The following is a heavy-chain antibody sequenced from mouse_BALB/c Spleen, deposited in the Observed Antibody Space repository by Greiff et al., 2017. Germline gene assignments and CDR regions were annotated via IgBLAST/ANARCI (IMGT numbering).Heavy chain of an antibody. CDR1: GYAFSSYW. CDR3: ARERYDAMDY. J-gene: IGHJ4*01. V-gene: IGHV1-80*01. Sequence: LVESGAELVRPGSSVKISCKASGYAFSSYWMNWVKQRPGQGLEWIGQIYPGDGDTNYNGKFKGKATLTADKSSSTAYMQLSSLTSEDSAVYFCARERYDAMDYWGQGTSVTVSS. CDR2: IYPGDGDT.